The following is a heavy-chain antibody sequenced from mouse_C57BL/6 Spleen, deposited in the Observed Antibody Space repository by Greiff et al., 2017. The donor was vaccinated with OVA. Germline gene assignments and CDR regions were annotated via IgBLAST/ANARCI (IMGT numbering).Heavy chain of an antibody. CDR3: ARMGVYYYGSSHYFDY. V-gene: IGHV1-26*01. D-gene: IGHD1-1*01. CDR2: INPNNGGT. Sequence: EVQLQQSGPELVKPGASVKISCKASGYTFTDYYMNWVKQSHGKSLEWIGDINPNNGGTSYNQKFKGKATLTVDKSSSTAYMELRSLTSEDSAVYYCARMGVYYYGSSHYFDYWGQGTTLTVSS. CDR1: GYTFTDYY. J-gene: IGHJ2*01.